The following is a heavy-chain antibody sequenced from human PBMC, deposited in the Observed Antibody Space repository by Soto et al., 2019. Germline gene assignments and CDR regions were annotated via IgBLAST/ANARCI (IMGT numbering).Heavy chain of an antibody. CDR2: TYYRYKWYN. CDR1: GDSVSRNSAA. Sequence: SPTLSITCVLSGDSVSRNSAAWNWIRQSRSRGLEWLGRTYYRYKWYNDYGVSVKSRITINPDTSKNQFSLQLNSVTPEDTAVYYSASEQQLVLNWCDPWGQGTLVTVYS. J-gene: IGHJ5*02. D-gene: IGHD6-13*01. CDR3: ASEQQLVLNWCDP. V-gene: IGHV6-1*01.